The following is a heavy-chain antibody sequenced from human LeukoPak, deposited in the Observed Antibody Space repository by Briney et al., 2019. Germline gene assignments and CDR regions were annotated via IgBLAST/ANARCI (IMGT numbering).Heavy chain of an antibody. D-gene: IGHD2/OR15-2a*01. CDR2: NT. Sequence: SQTLSLTCTVSGGSISSGGYYWSWIRQHPGKGLEWIGYNTYYNPSLKSRVTISVDTSKNQFSLRLSSMTAADTAVYYCARVGQEYYYGLDVWGQGTTVTVSS. J-gene: IGHJ6*02. V-gene: IGHV4-31*03. CDR1: GGSISSGGYY. CDR3: ARVGQEYYYGLDV.